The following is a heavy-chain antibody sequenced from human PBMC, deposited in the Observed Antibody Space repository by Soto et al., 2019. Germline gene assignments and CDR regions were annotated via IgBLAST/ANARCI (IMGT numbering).Heavy chain of an antibody. D-gene: IGHD6-19*01. Sequence: ASVKVSCKASRVAFSKFIVTWVRQAPGLGLEWVGGIIPIFGTANYAQKFQGRVTITADESTSKSYMEVNNLRSEDTAVYYCAKVRYSSPMGYYYGMDVWGQGTTVTVSS. CDR3: AKVRYSSPMGYYYGMDV. CDR1: RVAFSKFI. CDR2: IIPIFGTA. V-gene: IGHV1-69*13. J-gene: IGHJ6*02.